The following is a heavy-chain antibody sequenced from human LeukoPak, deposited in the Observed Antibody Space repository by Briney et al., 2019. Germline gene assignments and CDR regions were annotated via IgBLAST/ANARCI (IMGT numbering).Heavy chain of an antibody. Sequence: GESLKISCKTAGYRFSNYWIGWVRQRPGEGLEWMGIINLGDSETHYTPSFQDQVTFSLDKSTNTAYLQWRTLKALDTAMYYCARRPYSGSPNWFDPWGRGTLVTVSS. CDR2: INLGDSET. D-gene: IGHD1-26*01. CDR3: ARRPYSGSPNWFDP. CDR1: GYRFSNYW. V-gene: IGHV5-51*01. J-gene: IGHJ5*01.